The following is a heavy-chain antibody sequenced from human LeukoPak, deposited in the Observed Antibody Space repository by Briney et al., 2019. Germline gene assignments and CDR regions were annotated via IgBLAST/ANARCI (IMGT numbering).Heavy chain of an antibody. D-gene: IGHD5-18*01. CDR2: INHRGST. CDR1: GGSLSVYF. Sequence: PSETLSHTRAVYGGSLSVYFWSWIRPRPGKGVEGMGEINHRGSTKYHPSLKSRVTISGDTSKNQFSLKLSSVTAADTAVYFCARVGYSYVINDWSRTGLGAYPTKYYYHMDVWGKGTTVTVSS. CDR3: ARVGYSYVINDWSRTGLGAYPTKYYYHMDV. J-gene: IGHJ6*03. V-gene: IGHV4-34*01.